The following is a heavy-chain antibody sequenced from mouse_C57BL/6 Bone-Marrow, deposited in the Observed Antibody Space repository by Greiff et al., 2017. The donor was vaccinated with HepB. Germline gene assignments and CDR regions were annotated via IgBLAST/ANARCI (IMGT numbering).Heavy chain of an antibody. CDR2: INYDGSST. J-gene: IGHJ2*01. D-gene: IGHD1-1*01. CDR1: GFTFSDYY. V-gene: IGHV5-16*01. Sequence: DVKLVESEGGLVQPGSSMKLSCTASGFTFSDYYMAWVRQVPEKGLEWVANINYDGSSTYYLDSLKSRFIISRDNAKNILYLQMSSLKSEDTATYYCARDRRYYYGSGGYFYYWGQGTTLTVSS. CDR3: ARDRRYYYGSGGYFYY.